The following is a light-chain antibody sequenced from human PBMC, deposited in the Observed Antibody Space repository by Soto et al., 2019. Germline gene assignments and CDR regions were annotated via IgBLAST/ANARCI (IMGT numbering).Light chain of an antibody. CDR3: SSYTSSSTLYG. CDR2: EVS. Sequence: QSALTQPASVSWSPGQSITISCTGTSSDIGAYNYLCWDQQHPGKAPKPMIYEVSNRPSGISNRFSGSKSGNTASLTISGLQAEDEADYYCSSYTSSSTLYGFGTGTKATVL. J-gene: IGLJ1*01. V-gene: IGLV2-14*01. CDR1: SSDIGAYNY.